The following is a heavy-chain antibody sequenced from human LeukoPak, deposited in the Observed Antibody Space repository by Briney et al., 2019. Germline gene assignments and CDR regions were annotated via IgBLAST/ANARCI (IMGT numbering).Heavy chain of an antibody. V-gene: IGHV4-59*01. CDR1: GGSISSYY. D-gene: IGHD6-13*01. CDR2: IYYSGST. CDR3: ARDQEFAAAGTRICYYGMDV. Sequence: SETLSLTCTVSGGSISSYYWSWIRQPPGKGLEWIGYIYYSGSTNYNPSLKSRVAISVDTSKNQFSLKLSSVTAADTAVYYCARDQEFAAAGTRICYYGMDVWGQGTTVTVSS. J-gene: IGHJ6*02.